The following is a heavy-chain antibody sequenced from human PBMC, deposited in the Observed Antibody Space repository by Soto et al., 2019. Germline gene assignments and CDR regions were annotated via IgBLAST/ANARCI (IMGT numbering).Heavy chain of an antibody. Sequence: PSETLSLTCAVYGGSFSGYYWSWIRQPPGKGLEWIGEINHSGSTNYNPSLKSRVTISVDTSKNQFSLKLSSVTAADTAVYYCARGQWLVRSNYWGQGTLVTVSS. CDR1: GGSFSGYY. CDR3: ARGQWLVRSNY. J-gene: IGHJ4*02. CDR2: INHSGST. V-gene: IGHV4-34*01. D-gene: IGHD6-19*01.